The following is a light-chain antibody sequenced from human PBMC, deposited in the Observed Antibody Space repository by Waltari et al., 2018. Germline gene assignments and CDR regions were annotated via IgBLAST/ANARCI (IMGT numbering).Light chain of an antibody. Sequence: EILWTQSPSSVSASVRDRVTISCRASQNIDTGLAWYQQKPGKAPKLLIYATSSLQSGVPSRFSGTGSETEFTLSISSQQPDDFATYYCQQASSFLLTFGQGTRLEI. CDR3: QQASSFLLT. CDR1: QNIDTG. CDR2: ATS. V-gene: IGKV1-12*01. J-gene: IGKJ5*01.